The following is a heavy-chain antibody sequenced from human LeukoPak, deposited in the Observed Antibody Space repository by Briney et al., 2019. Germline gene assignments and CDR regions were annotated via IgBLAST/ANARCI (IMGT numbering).Heavy chain of an antibody. D-gene: IGHD3-22*01. V-gene: IGHV1-69*13. J-gene: IGHJ4*02. Sequence: SVKLSCKASGASFSSCAISWVRHAPGQGLELKGGIIPIFCTANYEQKSQGRVTITASDSKSTAYMELSSLRSEDTAVYYCARGYDSSGYFDYWGQGTLVTVSS. CDR3: ARGYDSSGYFDY. CDR1: GASFSSCA. CDR2: IIPIFCTA.